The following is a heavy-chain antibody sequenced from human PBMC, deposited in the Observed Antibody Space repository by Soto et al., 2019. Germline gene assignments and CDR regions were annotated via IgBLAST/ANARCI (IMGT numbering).Heavy chain of an antibody. J-gene: IGHJ6*02. D-gene: IGHD2-2*01. CDR1: GFTFDSYA. CDR2: ISGGGTST. Sequence: PVGSLRLSCVASGFTFDSYAMNWIRQAPGKGLEGVSVISGGGTSTYYADSVKGRFTVSRDNSKNTMYLQMNSLNAEDTGVYYFAKARFVYDFGIVPAATLIGLAVWGQGTPVTVSS. CDR3: AKARFVYDFGIVPAATLIGLAV. V-gene: IGHV3-23*01.